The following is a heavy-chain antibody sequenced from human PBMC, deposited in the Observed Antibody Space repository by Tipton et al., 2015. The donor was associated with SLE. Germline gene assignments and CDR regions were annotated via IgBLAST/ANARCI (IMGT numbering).Heavy chain of an antibody. V-gene: IGHV4-59*07. CDR2: IYYSGST. Sequence: TLSLTCTVSGGSISSYYWSWIRQPPGKGLEWIGYIYYSGSTNYNPSLKSRVTIPVDTSKNQFSLKLSSVTAADTAVYYCASVPGYYDSSGTDAFDIWGQGTMVTVSS. D-gene: IGHD3-22*01. CDR3: ASVPGYYDSSGTDAFDI. J-gene: IGHJ3*02. CDR1: GGSISSYY.